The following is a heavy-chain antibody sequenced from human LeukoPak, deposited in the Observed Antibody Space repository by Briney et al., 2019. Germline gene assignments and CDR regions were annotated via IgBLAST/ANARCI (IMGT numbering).Heavy chain of an antibody. CDR3: ARDLAVAASTFDY. CDR2: IYHSGST. J-gene: IGHJ4*02. CDR1: GGSISSSDW. V-gene: IGHV4-4*02. D-gene: IGHD6-19*01. Sequence: PSETLSLTCAVSGGSISSSDWWSWVRQPPGKELEWIGEIYHSGSTNYNPSLKSRVTISVDKSKNQFSLKLSSVIAADTAVYYCARDLAVAASTFDYWGQGTLVTVSS.